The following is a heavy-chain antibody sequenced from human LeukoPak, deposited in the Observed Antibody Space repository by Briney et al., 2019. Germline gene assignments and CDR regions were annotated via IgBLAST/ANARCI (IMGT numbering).Heavy chain of an antibody. CDR1: GGSISSYY. D-gene: IGHD3-22*01. Sequence: SETLSLTCTVSGGSISSYYWSWIRQPPGKGPEWIGEINHSGSTNYNPSLKSRVTISVDTSKNQFSLKLSSVTAADTAVYYCARGRITMIGRFWFDYWAREPWSPSPQ. J-gene: IGHJ4*02. V-gene: IGHV4-34*01. CDR2: INHSGST. CDR3: ARGRITMIGRFWFDY.